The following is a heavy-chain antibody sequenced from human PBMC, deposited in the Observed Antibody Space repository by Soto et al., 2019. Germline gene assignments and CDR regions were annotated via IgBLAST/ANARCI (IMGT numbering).Heavy chain of an antibody. Sequence: DVQLVESGGGLIQPGGSLRLSCAASGFIVSSKYMSWVRQAPGKGLEWVSILYTDDTTYYADSVKGRFTISRDNSKNTLYLQMNSLRAEDTAVYYCARDRAVAAVDYWGQGTLVTVSS. CDR2: LYTDDTT. J-gene: IGHJ4*02. CDR1: GFIVSSKY. V-gene: IGHV3-53*01. D-gene: IGHD6-19*01. CDR3: ARDRAVAAVDY.